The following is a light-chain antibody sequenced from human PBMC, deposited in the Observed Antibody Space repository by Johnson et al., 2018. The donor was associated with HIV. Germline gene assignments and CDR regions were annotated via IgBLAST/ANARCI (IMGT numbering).Light chain of an antibody. CDR1: SSNIVNNS. J-gene: IGLJ1*01. Sequence: QSVLTQPPSVSAAPGQKVTISCSGSSSNIVNNSVSWYQQVPGTAPKLLIYDNNKRPSGIPDRFSGSKSGTSATLGITGLQTGDEADYYCGTWDSSLSAGEVFGTGTKVTVL. V-gene: IGLV1-51*01. CDR2: DNN. CDR3: GTWDSSLSAGEV.